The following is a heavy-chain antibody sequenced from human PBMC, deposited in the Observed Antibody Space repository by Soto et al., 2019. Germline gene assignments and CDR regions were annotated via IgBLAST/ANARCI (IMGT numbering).Heavy chain of an antibody. CDR1: GFTCDDYA. Sequence: EVQLVESGGGLVQPGRSLRLSCAASGFTCDDYAMHWVRQVPGKGLEWVSGINWNSGSIGHGDSVKGRFAISRDNAKNSLHLQMNSLSAEDTAFYYCVKDESINWYSGHFRHWGQGTLVTVSS. D-gene: IGHD6-13*01. CDR2: INWNSGSI. CDR3: VKDESINWYSGHFRH. J-gene: IGHJ1*01. V-gene: IGHV3-9*01.